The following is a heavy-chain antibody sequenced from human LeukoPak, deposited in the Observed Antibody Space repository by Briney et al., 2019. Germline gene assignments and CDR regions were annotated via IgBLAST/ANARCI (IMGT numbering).Heavy chain of an antibody. CDR2: IYDSGST. CDR3: AKEIAVAGTGNVDY. V-gene: IGHV4-39*02. D-gene: IGHD6-19*01. CDR1: GGSIRSSYYY. J-gene: IGHJ4*02. Sequence: SETLSLTCTVSGGSIRSSYYYWGWIRQPPGKGLEWIGSIYDSGSTYYNPSLKSQVTISVDTSKNQFSLKLNSVTAADTAVYYCAKEIAVAGTGNVDYWGQGTLVTVSS.